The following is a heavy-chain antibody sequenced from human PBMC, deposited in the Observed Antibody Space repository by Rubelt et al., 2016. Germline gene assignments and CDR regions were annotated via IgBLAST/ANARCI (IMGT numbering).Heavy chain of an antibody. CDR2: IKQDGSEK. V-gene: IGHV3-7*03. Sequence: EVQLVESGGGLIQPGGSLRLSCAASGFTVSSNYMSWVRQAPGKGLEWVANIKQDGSEKYYVDSVKGRLTISRDNAKNSLYLQMNSLRAEDTALYYCAKERTGYCSGGSCYGYGMDVWGQGTTVTVSS. J-gene: IGHJ6*02. D-gene: IGHD2-15*01. CDR1: GFTVSSNY. CDR3: AKERTGYCSGGSCYGYGMDV.